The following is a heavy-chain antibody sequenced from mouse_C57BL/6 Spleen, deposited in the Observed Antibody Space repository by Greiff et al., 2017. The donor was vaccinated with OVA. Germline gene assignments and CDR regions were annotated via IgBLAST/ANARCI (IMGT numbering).Heavy chain of an antibody. CDR1: GFNIKDDY. Sequence: VQGVESGAELVRPGASVKLSCTASGFNIKDDYMHWVKQRPEQGLEWIGWIDPENGDTEYASKFQGKATITADTSSNTAYLQLSSLTSEDTAVYYCTTGAMDYWGQGTSVTVSS. CDR2: IDPENGDT. J-gene: IGHJ4*01. V-gene: IGHV14-4*01. CDR3: TTGAMDY.